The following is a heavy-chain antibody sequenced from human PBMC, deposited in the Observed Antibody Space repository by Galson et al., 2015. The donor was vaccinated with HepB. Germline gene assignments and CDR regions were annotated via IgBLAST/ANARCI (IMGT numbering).Heavy chain of an antibody. CDR1: GGTFTTYA. Sequence: SVKVSCKASGGTFTTYALSWVRQAPGQGLEWMGRIVPILNIANYAQQFQGRVTITADKSTSTVYMELSSLRSEDTAVYYCARGAAGGDKVAGYYWGQGSLVTVSS. J-gene: IGHJ4*02. CDR3: ARGAAGGDKVAGYY. D-gene: IGHD6-25*01. CDR2: IVPILNIA. V-gene: IGHV1-69*04.